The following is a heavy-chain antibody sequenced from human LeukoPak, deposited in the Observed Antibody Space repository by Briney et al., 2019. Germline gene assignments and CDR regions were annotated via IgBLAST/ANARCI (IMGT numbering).Heavy chain of an antibody. CDR3: AITGDCSSTSCQGRMDV. Sequence: SVKVSCKASGGTFSSYAISWVRQAPGQGLEWMGGIIPVFGTANYAQKFQGRVTITTDESTSTAYMELSSLRSEDTAVYYCAITGDCSSTSCQGRMDVWGKGTTVTVSS. CDR1: GGTFSSYA. CDR2: IIPVFGTA. V-gene: IGHV1-69*05. J-gene: IGHJ6*04. D-gene: IGHD2-2*01.